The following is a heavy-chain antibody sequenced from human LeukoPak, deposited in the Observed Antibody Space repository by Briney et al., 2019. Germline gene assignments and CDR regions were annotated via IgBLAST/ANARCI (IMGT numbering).Heavy chain of an antibody. J-gene: IGHJ5*02. Sequence: PSETLSLTCTVSGGSISSGGYYWSWIRQPPGKGLEWVGYIYHSGSTYYNPSLKSRVTISVDRSKNHFSLNLSSVTAADTAVYYCAKDSGALAPWFDPWGQGTLVTVSS. CDR1: GGSISSGGYY. V-gene: IGHV4-30-2*01. CDR3: AKDSGALAPWFDP. CDR2: IYHSGST. D-gene: IGHD4/OR15-4a*01.